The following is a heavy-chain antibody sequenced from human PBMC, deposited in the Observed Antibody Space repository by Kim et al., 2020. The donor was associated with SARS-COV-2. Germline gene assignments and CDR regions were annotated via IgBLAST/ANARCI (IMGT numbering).Heavy chain of an antibody. V-gene: IGHV1-2*06. J-gene: IGHJ4*02. CDR1: GYTFTGYY. D-gene: IGHD3-10*01. Sequence: ASVKVSCKASGYTFTGYYMHWVRQAPGQGLEWMGRINPNSGGTNYAQKFQGRVTMTRDTSISTAYMELSRLRSDDTAVYYCARDGITMVRGLTSPDYWGQGTLVTVSS. CDR2: INPNSGGT. CDR3: ARDGITMVRGLTSPDY.